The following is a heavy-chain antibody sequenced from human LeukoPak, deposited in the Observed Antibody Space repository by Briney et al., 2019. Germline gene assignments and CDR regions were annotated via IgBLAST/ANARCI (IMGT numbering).Heavy chain of an antibody. D-gene: IGHD4-17*01. J-gene: IGHJ4*02. Sequence: PGGSLRLSCAASGFTFSKYAMSWVRQAPGKGLEWVSAISPSDGNTFYADSVKGRFTTSRDNSKNTLSLQMNSLRAEDTALYYCAKDSSVPYGITEWGQGTLVTVSS. CDR3: AKDSSVPYGITE. CDR2: ISPSDGNT. CDR1: GFTFSKYA. V-gene: IGHV3-23*01.